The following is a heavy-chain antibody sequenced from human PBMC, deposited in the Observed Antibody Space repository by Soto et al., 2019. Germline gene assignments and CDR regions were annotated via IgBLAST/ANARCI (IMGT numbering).Heavy chain of an antibody. V-gene: IGHV1-46*01. D-gene: IGHD5-12*01. CDR3: ATMTSGNYFRFDD. CDR2: IFPGGVNT. J-gene: IGHJ4*02. Sequence: GASVKVSCKAIGYSFTSHYMHWVRQAPGQGLEWMGTIFPGGVNTAYAQKFKGRVTMTKDTSTSTVYMELNSLTSEDTAVYYCATMTSGNYFRFDDWGQGTLVTVAS. CDR1: GYSFTSHY.